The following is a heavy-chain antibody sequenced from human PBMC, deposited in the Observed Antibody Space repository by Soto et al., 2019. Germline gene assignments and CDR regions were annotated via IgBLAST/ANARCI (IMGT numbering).Heavy chain of an antibody. CDR2: ISSYNGYT. CDR3: ARVLQWSPPDY. CDR1: GYTFTGYA. Sequence: QVQLVQSGAEVKKPGASVNISCKASGYTFTGYAISWVRQAPGQGLEWMGWISSYNGYTSYAQNFQGRVTMTTDTATNTAYMEMRSLRSDDTAVYYCARVLQWSPPDYWGQGSLVTVSS. J-gene: IGHJ4*02. D-gene: IGHD6-19*01. V-gene: IGHV1-18*01.